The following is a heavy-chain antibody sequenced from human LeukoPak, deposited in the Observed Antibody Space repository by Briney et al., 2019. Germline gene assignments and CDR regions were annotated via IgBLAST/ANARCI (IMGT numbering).Heavy chain of an antibody. J-gene: IGHJ4*02. CDR1: GFTFSGHA. Sequence: PGGSLRLSCAASGFTFSGHAMHWVRQTPGVGPEWVAIIGNDGRDQHYSESVKGRFTISRDNSKNTLFLQLNSLRPEDTALYLCARDLMWGFDYWGQGTLVTVSS. D-gene: IGHD7-27*01. CDR3: ARDLMWGFDY. V-gene: IGHV3-30*02. CDR2: IGNDGRDQ.